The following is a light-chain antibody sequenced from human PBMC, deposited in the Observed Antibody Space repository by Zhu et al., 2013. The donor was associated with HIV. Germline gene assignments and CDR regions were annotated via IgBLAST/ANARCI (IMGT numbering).Light chain of an antibody. J-gene: IGKJ2*01. CDR1: QSITSSF. CDR2: AAS. V-gene: IGKV3-20*01. Sequence: ILLTQSPGTLSLSPGERATLSCRASQSITSSFLAWYQQKPGQAPRLLIYAASSRATGIPARFSGSGSGTDFTLTISGLEPEDFAVYYCQQYRSSPFTFGQGTKLEIK. CDR3: QQYRSSPFT.